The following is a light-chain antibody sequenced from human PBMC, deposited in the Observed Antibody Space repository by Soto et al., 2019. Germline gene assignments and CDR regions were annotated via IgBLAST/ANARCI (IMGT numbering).Light chain of an antibody. CDR3: QQYGSTGT. V-gene: IGKV3-20*01. CDR1: QSIRSN. J-gene: IGKJ1*01. Sequence: EIVMTQSPATLSVSPGDRVTLSCRASQSIRSNSAWYQQKPGQAPRLLVYGASTRATGIPDRFSGSGSGTDFTLTISRLEPEDFAVYYCQQYGSTGTFGQGTKVDIK. CDR2: GAS.